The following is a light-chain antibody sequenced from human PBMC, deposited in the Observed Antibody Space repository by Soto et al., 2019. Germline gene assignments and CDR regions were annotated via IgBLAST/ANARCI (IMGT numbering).Light chain of an antibody. CDR1: QSIGRW. V-gene: IGKV1-5*01. J-gene: IGKJ1*01. Sequence: DIQMTQSPSTLSASVGDRVTITCRASQSIGRWLAWYQQKPGQAPKILISDASNLEGGAPSRFSGSGSGTEFTLTISSLQPDDLATYYCQQYNSYSPTFGHGTKVDIK. CDR3: QQYNSYSPT. CDR2: DAS.